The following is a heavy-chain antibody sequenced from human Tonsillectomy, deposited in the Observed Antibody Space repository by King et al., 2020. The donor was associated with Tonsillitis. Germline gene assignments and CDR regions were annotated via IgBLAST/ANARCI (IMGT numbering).Heavy chain of an antibody. V-gene: IGHV1-69*09. J-gene: IGHJ4*02. CDR3: ARGRMVRGVISCFDY. CDR2: IIPILGIA. Sequence: QLVQSGAEVKKPGSSVKVSCKASGGTFSSYAISWVRQAPGQGLEWMGRIIPILGIANYAQKFQGRVTITADKSTSTAYMELSSLRSEDTAVYYCARGRMVRGVISCFDYWGQGTLVTVSS. CDR1: GGTFSSYA. D-gene: IGHD3-10*01.